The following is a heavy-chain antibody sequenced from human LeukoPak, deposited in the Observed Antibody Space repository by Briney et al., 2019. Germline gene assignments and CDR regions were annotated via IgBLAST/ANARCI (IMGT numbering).Heavy chain of an antibody. Sequence: ASVKVSCKASGYTFTSYGISWVRQAPGQGLEWMGWISAYNGNTNYAQKFQGRVTMTRDTSTSTVYMELSSLRSEDTAVYYCARDLGTAMVKYYFDYWSQGTLVTVSS. J-gene: IGHJ4*02. CDR2: ISAYNGNT. D-gene: IGHD5-18*01. V-gene: IGHV1-18*01. CDR1: GYTFTSYG. CDR3: ARDLGTAMVKYYFDY.